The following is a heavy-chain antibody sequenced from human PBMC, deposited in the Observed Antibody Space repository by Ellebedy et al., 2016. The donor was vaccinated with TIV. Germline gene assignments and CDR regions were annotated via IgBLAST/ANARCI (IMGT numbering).Heavy chain of an antibody. D-gene: IGHD3-3*01. V-gene: IGHV3-7*01. CDR3: VGFGVFNL. Sequence: GESLKISCAAWGFSFSNFWMSWVRQAPGKGLELVAHIKTDGSETYYVDSVKGRFTISRENAKNALFLQMDGLRVDDSAVYYCVGFGVFNLWGQGAPVTVSS. J-gene: IGHJ5*02. CDR1: GFSFSNFW. CDR2: IKTDGSET.